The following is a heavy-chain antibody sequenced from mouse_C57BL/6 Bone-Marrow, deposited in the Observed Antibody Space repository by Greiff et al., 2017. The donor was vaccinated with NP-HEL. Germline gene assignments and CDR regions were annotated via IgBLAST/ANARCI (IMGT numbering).Heavy chain of an antibody. J-gene: IGHJ3*01. CDR2: IDPSDSYT. Sequence: QVQLQQPGAELVMPGASVKLSCKASGYTFTSYWMHWVKQRPGQGLEWIGEIDPSDSYTNYNQKFKGKSTLTVDKSSSTAYMQLSSLTSEDSAVYDCAREGLRAWFAYWGQGTLVTVSA. CDR1: GYTFTSYW. D-gene: IGHD2-4*01. V-gene: IGHV1-69*01. CDR3: AREGLRAWFAY.